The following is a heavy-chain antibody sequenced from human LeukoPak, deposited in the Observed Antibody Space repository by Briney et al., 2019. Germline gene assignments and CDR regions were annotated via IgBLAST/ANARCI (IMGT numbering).Heavy chain of an antibody. J-gene: IGHJ4*02. V-gene: IGHV1-46*01. Sequence: GASVKVSCKAPGYTFTSYYMHWVRQAPGQGLEWMGIINPSGGSTSYAQKFRGRVTMTRDTSTSTVYIELSSLRSEDTAVYYCARDGGSGYSGYVRFDYWGQGTLVTVSS. CDR3: ARDGGSGYSGYVRFDY. D-gene: IGHD5-12*01. CDR2: INPSGGST. CDR1: GYTFTSYY.